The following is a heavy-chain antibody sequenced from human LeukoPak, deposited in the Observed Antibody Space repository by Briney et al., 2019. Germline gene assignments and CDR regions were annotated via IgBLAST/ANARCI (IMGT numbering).Heavy chain of an antibody. Sequence: SETLSLTCAVYGGSFSGYYWSWIRQPPGKGLEWIGEINHSGSTNYNPSLKSRVTISVDTSKNQFSLKLSSVTAADTAVYYCXXXXGYSYGRSLYYYYYMDVWGKGTTVTVSS. CDR3: XXXXGYSYGRSLYYYYYMDV. J-gene: IGHJ6*03. D-gene: IGHD5-18*01. CDR2: INHSGST. V-gene: IGHV4-34*01. CDR1: GGSFSGYY.